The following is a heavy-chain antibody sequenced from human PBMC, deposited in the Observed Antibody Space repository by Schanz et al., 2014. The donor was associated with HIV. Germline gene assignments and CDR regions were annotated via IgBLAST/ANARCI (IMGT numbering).Heavy chain of an antibody. Sequence: VQMLESGGGSVQPGGSLRLSCAASGFTFSNFAMSWVRQAPGKGLEWVSSISGSGVSTFYAGSVKGRFAISRDKSKNTRYLQMNSLRVEDTAVYYCAKMARSVAANTNFDYWGQGTLVTVSS. V-gene: IGHV3-23*01. J-gene: IGHJ4*02. CDR2: ISGSGVST. CDR1: GFTFSNFA. CDR3: AKMARSVAANTNFDY. D-gene: IGHD6-19*01.